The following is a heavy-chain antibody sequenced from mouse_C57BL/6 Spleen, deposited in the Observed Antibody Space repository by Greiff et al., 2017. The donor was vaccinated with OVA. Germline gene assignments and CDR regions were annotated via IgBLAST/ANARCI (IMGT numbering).Heavy chain of an antibody. CDR2: ILPGSGST. CDR3: ARVGLRYYWYFDV. D-gene: IGHD1-1*01. V-gene: IGHV1-9*01. Sequence: VQLQQSGAELMKPGASVKLSCKATGYTFTGYWIAWVKQRPGHGLEWIGAILPGSGSTNYNEKFKGTATFTADTSSNTAYMQLSSLTTEDSANYYSARVGLRYYWYFDVWGTGTTVTVSS. J-gene: IGHJ1*03. CDR1: GYTFTGYW.